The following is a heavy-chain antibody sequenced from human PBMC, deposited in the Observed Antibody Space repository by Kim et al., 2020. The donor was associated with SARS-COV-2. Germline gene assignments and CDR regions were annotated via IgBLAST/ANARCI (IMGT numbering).Heavy chain of an antibody. CDR1: GFPFSSYA. J-gene: IGHJ4*02. D-gene: IGHD3-16*01. CDR2: INGDGRST. Sequence: GGSLRLSCAASGFPFSSYAMSWVRQAPGKGLVWVSHINGDGRSTSYADSVKGRVTISRDNAKNTLYLQMNSLRAEDTAVYYCARGGSGSLDYWGQGTLVT. CDR3: ARGGSGSLDY. V-gene: IGHV3-74*01.